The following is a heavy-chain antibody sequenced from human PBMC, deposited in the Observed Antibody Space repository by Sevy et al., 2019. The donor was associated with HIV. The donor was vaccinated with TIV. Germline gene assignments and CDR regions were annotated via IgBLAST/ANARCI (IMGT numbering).Heavy chain of an antibody. D-gene: IGHD6-19*01. CDR2: ISSSSSTI. Sequence: GGSLRLSCAASGFTFSSYSMNWVRQAPGKGLEWVSYISSSSSTIYYADSVKGRFTISRDNVKNSLYLQMNSLRDEDTAVYYCARELYSSGWYKEAFDIWGQGTMVTVSS. CDR3: ARELYSSGWYKEAFDI. V-gene: IGHV3-48*02. CDR1: GFTFSSYS. J-gene: IGHJ3*02.